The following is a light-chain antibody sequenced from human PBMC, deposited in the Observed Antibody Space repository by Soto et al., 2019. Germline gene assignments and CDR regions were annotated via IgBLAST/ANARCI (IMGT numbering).Light chain of an antibody. V-gene: IGKV1-33*01. CDR3: QLYNSILS. Sequence: DIQMTQSPSSLSASVGDRVTIACQSSHDVSRNLNWFQQKPGEAPKLLIYDASNLERGVPSRFSASGSGTDFTFTISSLQPEDVATYYCQLYNSILSFGGATEIELK. CDR2: DAS. CDR1: HDVSRN. J-gene: IGKJ4*01.